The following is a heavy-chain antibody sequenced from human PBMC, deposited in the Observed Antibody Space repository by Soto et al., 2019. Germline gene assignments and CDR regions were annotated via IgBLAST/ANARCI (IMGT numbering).Heavy chain of an antibody. CDR3: ARSIAAAAFDY. D-gene: IGHD6-13*01. CDR2: HNPNSCGP. J-gene: IGHJ4*02. V-gene: IGHV1-2*04. Sequence: GASVKISCKASGYTFTGYYMHWLRQSPGKGHEWMRWHNPNSCGPHYAQKFQDCVTMTKDTPISTAHLDLSRLSPDDTAVYYCARSIAAAAFDYWGQGSLVTVSS. CDR1: GYTFTGYY.